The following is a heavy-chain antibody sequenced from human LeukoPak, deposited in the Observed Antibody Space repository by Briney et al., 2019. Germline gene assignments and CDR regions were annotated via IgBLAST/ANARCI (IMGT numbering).Heavy chain of an antibody. CDR1: GFIFSGSA. J-gene: IGHJ5*02. CDR2: INGVSSHI. D-gene: IGHD2-2*02. Sequence: GGSLRLSCAASGFIFSGSAMNWVRQAPGKGLEWVSSINGVSSHIYYADSVKGRFTIYRDNAKNSLYLQMNSLRSEDTAFYHCARDRCSSTSCYNTPNWFDPWGQGTLVTVSS. V-gene: IGHV3-21*04. CDR3: ARDRCSSTSCYNTPNWFDP.